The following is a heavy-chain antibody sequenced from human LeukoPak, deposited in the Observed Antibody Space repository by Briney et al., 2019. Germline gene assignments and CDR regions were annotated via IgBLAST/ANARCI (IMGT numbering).Heavy chain of an antibody. CDR3: ARHYYYGSGSYQDAFDI. V-gene: IGHV4-59*08. CDR2: IYYSGST. D-gene: IGHD3-10*01. Sequence: SETLSLTCTVSGGSISSYYWSWIRQPPGKGLEWIGYIYYSGSTNYNPSLKSRVTISVDTSKNQFSLKLSSVTAADTAVYCCARHYYYGSGSYQDAFDIWGQGTMVTVSS. CDR1: GGSISSYY. J-gene: IGHJ3*02.